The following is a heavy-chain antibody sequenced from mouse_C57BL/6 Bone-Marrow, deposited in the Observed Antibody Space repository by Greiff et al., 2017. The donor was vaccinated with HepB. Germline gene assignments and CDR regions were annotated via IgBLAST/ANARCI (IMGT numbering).Heavy chain of an antibody. CDR3: ARSGGYWTY. CDR1: GYTFTSYW. J-gene: IGHJ3*01. Sequence: QVQLKQPGAELVRPGTSVKLSCKASGYTFTSYWMHWVKQRPGQGLEWIGVIDPSDSYTNYNQKFKGKATLTVDTSSSTAYMQLSSLTSEDSAVYYCARSGGYWTYWGQGTLVTVSA. D-gene: IGHD2-3*01. CDR2: IDPSDSYT. V-gene: IGHV1-59*01.